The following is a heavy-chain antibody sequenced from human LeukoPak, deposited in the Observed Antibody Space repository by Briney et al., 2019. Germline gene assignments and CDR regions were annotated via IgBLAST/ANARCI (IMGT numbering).Heavy chain of an antibody. CDR2: INPNSGGT. D-gene: IGHD3-22*01. CDR1: GYTFTGYY. CDR3: ARGISRDYYDSSGFLY. J-gene: IGHJ4*02. V-gene: IGHV1-2*02. Sequence: GASVKVSCKASGYTFTGYYMHWVRQAPGQGLEWMGWINPNSGGTNYAQKFQGRVTMTRDTSSSTAYMELSRLRSDDTAVYYCARGISRDYYDSSGFLYWGQGTLVTVSS.